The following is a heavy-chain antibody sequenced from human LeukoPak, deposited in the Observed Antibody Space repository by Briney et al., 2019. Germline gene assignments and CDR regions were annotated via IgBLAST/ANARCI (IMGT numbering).Heavy chain of an antibody. CDR1: GFTFSSYA. Sequence: GGSLRLSCAASGFTFSSYAMSWVRQAPGRGLEWVSAISGSGGSTYYADSVKGRFTISRDNSKNTLYLQMNSLRAEDTAVYYCAKGYYYDSSGYFDYWGQGTLVTVSS. CDR3: AKGYYYDSSGYFDY. J-gene: IGHJ4*02. D-gene: IGHD3-22*01. CDR2: ISGSGGST. V-gene: IGHV3-23*01.